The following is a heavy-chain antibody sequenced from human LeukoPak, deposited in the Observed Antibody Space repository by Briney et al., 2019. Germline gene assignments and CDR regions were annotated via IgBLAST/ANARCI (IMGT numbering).Heavy chain of an antibody. Sequence: GGSLRLSCEASGFTFASHAMGWVRQAPGKGLEWVSSITGSAKTTYYADSVKGRFTISRDNSRNTVDLQLTSLRAEDTATYYCTKEDRQLVCACWGQGTLVTVSS. D-gene: IGHD5-18*01. CDR1: GFTFASHA. CDR2: ITGSAKTT. CDR3: TKEDRQLVCAC. J-gene: IGHJ4*02. V-gene: IGHV3-23*01.